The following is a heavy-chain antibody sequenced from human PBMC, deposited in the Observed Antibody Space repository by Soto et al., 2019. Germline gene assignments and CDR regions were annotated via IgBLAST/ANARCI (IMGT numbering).Heavy chain of an antibody. Sequence: EVQLLESGGGLVQPGGSLRLSCVASGFSFSRYAMSWVRQAPGRGLEWVAGLSGSGTDTYFADSVQGRITISRDNAQNSLLLQMNSLKTEDTAVYYCAGGHDAVVQAGCRENHYYYRMDVWGQGTTVTVSS. D-gene: IGHD2-2*01. CDR1: GFSFSRYA. V-gene: IGHV3-23*01. CDR3: AGGHDAVVQAGCRENHYYYRMDV. J-gene: IGHJ6*02. CDR2: LSGSGTDT.